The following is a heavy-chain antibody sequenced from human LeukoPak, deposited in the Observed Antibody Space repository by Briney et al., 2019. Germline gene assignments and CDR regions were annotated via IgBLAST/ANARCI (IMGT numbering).Heavy chain of an antibody. CDR3: AKESRASSSWYVATGNYFDY. CDR1: GFTFSSYG. Sequence: PGGSLRLSCAASGFTFSSYGMHWVRQAPGKGLEWVAVISYDGSNKYYADSVKGRFTISRDNSKNTLYLQMNSLRAEDTAVYYRAKESRASSSWYVATGNYFDYWGQGTLVTVSS. J-gene: IGHJ4*02. V-gene: IGHV3-30*18. D-gene: IGHD6-13*01. CDR2: ISYDGSNK.